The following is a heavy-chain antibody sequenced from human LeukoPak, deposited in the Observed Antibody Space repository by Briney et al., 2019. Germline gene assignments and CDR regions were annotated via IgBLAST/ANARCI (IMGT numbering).Heavy chain of an antibody. CDR2: IKQDGSEK. J-gene: IGHJ2*01. CDR3: ARDLDYYDSSGYSRRYWYFDL. Sequence: GGSLRLSCAASGFTFTNYAMSWVRQAPGKGLEWVANIKQDGSEKYYVDSVKGRFTISRDNAKNSLYLQMNSLRAEDTAVYYCARDLDYYDSSGYSRRYWYFDLWGRGTLVTVSS. CDR1: GFTFTNYA. D-gene: IGHD3-22*01. V-gene: IGHV3-7*01.